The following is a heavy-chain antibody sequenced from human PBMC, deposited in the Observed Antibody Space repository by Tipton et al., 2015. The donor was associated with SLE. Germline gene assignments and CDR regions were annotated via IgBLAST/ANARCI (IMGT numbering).Heavy chain of an antibody. Sequence: PGLVKPSETMSLTCSVSGVSISSHYWSWIRQPPGKGLEWIGHIYTSGSTNYNPSLKSRVTISVDTSKNQFSLKLSSVTAADTAVYYCARDRGQQLQRGYFQHWGQGTLVTVSS. CDR2: IYTSGST. J-gene: IGHJ1*01. CDR1: GVSISSHY. D-gene: IGHD6-13*01. CDR3: ARDRGQQLQRGYFQH. V-gene: IGHV4-4*08.